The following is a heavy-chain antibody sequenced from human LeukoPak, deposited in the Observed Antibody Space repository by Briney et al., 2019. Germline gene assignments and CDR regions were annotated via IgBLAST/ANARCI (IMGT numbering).Heavy chain of an antibody. Sequence: SETLSLTCTVSGGSISSYYWSWIRQPPGKGLEWIGYIYYSGSTNYNPSLKSRVTISVDTSKNQFSLKLSSVAAADTAVYYCARRKYYYGMDVWGQGTTVTVSS. CDR1: GGSISSYY. J-gene: IGHJ6*02. CDR2: IYYSGST. CDR3: ARRKYYYGMDV. V-gene: IGHV4-59*08.